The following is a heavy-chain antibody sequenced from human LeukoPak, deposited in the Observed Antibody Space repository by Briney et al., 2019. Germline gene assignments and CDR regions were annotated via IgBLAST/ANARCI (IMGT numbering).Heavy chain of an antibody. V-gene: IGHV3-74*01. CDR1: GFTFSSYW. CDR2: INSDGSST. J-gene: IGHJ4*02. D-gene: IGHD6-13*01. Sequence: GGPLRLSCAASGFTFSSYWMHWVRQAPGKGLVWVSRINSDGSSTSYADSVKGRFTISRDNAKNTLYLQMNSLRAEDTAVYYCARGVSSWYFDYWGQGTLVTVSS. CDR3: ARGVSSWYFDY.